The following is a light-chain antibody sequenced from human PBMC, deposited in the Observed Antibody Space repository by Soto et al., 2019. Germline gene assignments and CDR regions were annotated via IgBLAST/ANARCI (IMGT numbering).Light chain of an antibody. CDR1: QSVLYSSNNKNY. V-gene: IGKV4-1*01. J-gene: IGKJ2*01. CDR2: CAS. Sequence: DIVMTQSPDSLALSLDERATINGKSSQSVLYSSNNKNYLSWYQQKPGQPPKLFIYCASARESGVPDRFRGSGSGTNFTLTMSSLQAAVVAMYYCQQYFRMPYTGGEVTKLEI. CDR3: QQYFRMPYT.